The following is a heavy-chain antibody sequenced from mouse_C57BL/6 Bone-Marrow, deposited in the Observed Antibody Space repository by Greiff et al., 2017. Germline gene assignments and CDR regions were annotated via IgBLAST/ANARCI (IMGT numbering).Heavy chain of an antibody. CDR3: AKQRLCGLWYFDV. CDR1: GYTFTGYW. J-gene: IGHJ1*03. D-gene: IGHD2-2*01. CDR2: ILPGSGST. Sequence: VQLQQSGAELMKPGASVKLSCKATGYTFTGYWIEWVKQRPGHGLEWIGEILPGSGSTNYNEKFKGKATVTADTSSNTAYMTLSSLTTEDSAIYYWAKQRLCGLWYFDVWGTGTTVTVSS. V-gene: IGHV1-9*01.